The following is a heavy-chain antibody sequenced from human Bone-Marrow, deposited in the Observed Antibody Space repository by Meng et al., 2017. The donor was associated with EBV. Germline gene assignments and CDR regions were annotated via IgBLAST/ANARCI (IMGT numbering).Heavy chain of an antibody. J-gene: IGHJ4*02. D-gene: IGHD3-10*01. Sequence: GQWVQLGAEVRRPGSSVIVPCKPSGGTFRVDAISWVRQAPGQGLVWMGGLIPMTGVAHYAQKFQDRVSIIADESTSTHYLELSSLRSEDTAIYFCASESGRGFTPDYWGQGTLVTVSS. V-gene: IGHV1-69*01. CDR1: GGTFRVDA. CDR3: ASESGRGFTPDY. CDR2: LIPMTGVA.